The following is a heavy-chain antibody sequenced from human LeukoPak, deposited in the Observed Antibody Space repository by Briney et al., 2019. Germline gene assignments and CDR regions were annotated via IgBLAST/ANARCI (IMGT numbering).Heavy chain of an antibody. D-gene: IGHD3-3*01. CDR1: GGSISSGDYY. Sequence: SQTLSLTCTVSGGSISSGDYYWSWIRQPPGKGLGWIGYIYYSGSTYYNPSLKGRVTISVDTSKNQFSLKLSSVTAADTAVYYCARGEGFWSGYYSSYYMDVWGKGTTVTASS. V-gene: IGHV4-30-4*08. CDR3: ARGEGFWSGYYSSYYMDV. J-gene: IGHJ6*03. CDR2: IYYSGST.